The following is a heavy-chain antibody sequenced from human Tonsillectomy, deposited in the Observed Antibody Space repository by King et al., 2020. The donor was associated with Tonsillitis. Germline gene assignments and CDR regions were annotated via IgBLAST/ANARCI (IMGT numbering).Heavy chain of an antibody. J-gene: IGHJ3*02. CDR1: GGSISSSSYY. D-gene: IGHD3-3*01. CDR3: ARWGHYPLEAFDI. CDR2: IYYSGST. Sequence: VQLQESGPGLVKPSETLSLTCTVSGGSISSSSYYWGWIRQPPGKGLEWIGNIYYSGSTYFNPSLKSRVTISVDTSKNQFSLKLNSVTAADTAVYYCARWGHYPLEAFDIWGQGTMVTVSS. V-gene: IGHV4-39*01.